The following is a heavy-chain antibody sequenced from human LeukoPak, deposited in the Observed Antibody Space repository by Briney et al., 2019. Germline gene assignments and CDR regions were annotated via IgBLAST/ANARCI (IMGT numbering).Heavy chain of an antibody. CDR1: GFTFSDYY. Sequence: GGSLRLSCAASGFTFSDYYMSWIRQAPGKGLEWVSYISSSSSYTNYADSVKGRFTISRDNAKNSLYLQMNSLRAEDTAVYYCARQPSGYVIWFDPWGQGILVTVSS. J-gene: IGHJ5*02. CDR3: ARQPSGYVIWFDP. CDR2: ISSSSSYT. D-gene: IGHD5-12*01. V-gene: IGHV3-11*06.